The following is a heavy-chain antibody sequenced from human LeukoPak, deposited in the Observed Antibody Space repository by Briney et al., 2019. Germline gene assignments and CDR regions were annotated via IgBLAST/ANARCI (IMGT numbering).Heavy chain of an antibody. Sequence: SVKVPCKASGGTFSSYAISWVRQAPGQGLEWMGRIIPILGIANYAQKFQGRVTITADKSTSTAYMELSSLRPEDTAVYYCARAPSIAVAGGGVLSPWGQGTLVTVSS. CDR1: GGTFSSYA. CDR3: ARAPSIAVAGGGVLSP. D-gene: IGHD6-19*01. CDR2: IIPILGIA. V-gene: IGHV1-69*04. J-gene: IGHJ5*02.